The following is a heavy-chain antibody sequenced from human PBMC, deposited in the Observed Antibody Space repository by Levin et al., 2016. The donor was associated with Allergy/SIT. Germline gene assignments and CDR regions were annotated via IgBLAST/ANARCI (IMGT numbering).Heavy chain of an antibody. Sequence: WVRQAPGQGLEWMGIINPSGGSTSYAQKFQGRVTMTRDTSTSTAYMELSSLRYEDTAVYYCARGGATATPGGDYYGMDVWGQGTTVTVSS. CDR2: INPSGGST. CDR3: ARGGATATPGGDYYGMDV. V-gene: IGHV1-46*01. J-gene: IGHJ6*02. D-gene: IGHD1-26*01.